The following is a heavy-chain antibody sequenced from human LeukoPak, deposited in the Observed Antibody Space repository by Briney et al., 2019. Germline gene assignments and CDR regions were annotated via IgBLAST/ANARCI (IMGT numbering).Heavy chain of an antibody. J-gene: IGHJ3*02. D-gene: IGHD3-10*01. Sequence: SETLSLTCAVYGGSFNKYYWSWIRQPPGKGLEWIGEINHSGNTNYNAALKSRVTISIDTSKNQFSLKLSSVTAADTAAYYCARRHKVGAGDALDIWGQGTMVTVSS. CDR3: ARRHKVGAGDALDI. CDR2: INHSGNT. V-gene: IGHV4-34*01. CDR1: GGSFNKYY.